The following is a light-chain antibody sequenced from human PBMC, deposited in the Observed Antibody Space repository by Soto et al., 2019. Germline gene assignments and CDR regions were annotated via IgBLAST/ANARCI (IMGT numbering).Light chain of an antibody. CDR2: ATS. Sequence: DIQMTQSPSTLSASVGDRVTITCRASQSIGGWLAWYQQKAGKAPKVLIYATSTLQSGVPSRFSGSGSGTQFTLTISSLQPDDSATYYCQQYNTWWTFGQGKKVEVK. V-gene: IGKV1-5*03. CDR3: QQYNTWWT. J-gene: IGKJ1*01. CDR1: QSIGGW.